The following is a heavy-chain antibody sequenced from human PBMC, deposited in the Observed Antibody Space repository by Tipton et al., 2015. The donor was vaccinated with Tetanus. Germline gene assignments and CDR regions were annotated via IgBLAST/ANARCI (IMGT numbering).Heavy chain of an antibody. J-gene: IGHJ1*01. D-gene: IGHD2-8*02. Sequence: GLVKPSETLSLTCTVSGDSVSGYYWSWIRQPPGKGLEWVGYVYYTGDTNYNPSLKSRVTISMDRSENQISLKMTSVTAADTAVYYCAGVTAQRTELYFEHWGQGTQVTASS. CDR3: AGVTAQRTELYFEH. V-gene: IGHV4-59*02. CDR1: GDSVSGYY. CDR2: VYYTGDT.